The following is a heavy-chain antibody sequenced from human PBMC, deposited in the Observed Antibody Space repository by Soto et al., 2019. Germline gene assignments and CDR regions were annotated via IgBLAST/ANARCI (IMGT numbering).Heavy chain of an antibody. J-gene: IGHJ4*02. CDR3: ARDEGILGFDS. Sequence: QVQLVQSGDEVKKSGASVKVSCKASGYTFSNYGISWVRQAPGQGLEWMGWISGYNGLTAYAQNVQGRVTMTIDTPPRTVFMELTSLRSNDTAVYYCARDEGILGFDSWGQGTLVTVSS. D-gene: IGHD7-27*01. CDR2: ISGYNGLT. CDR1: GYTFSNYG. V-gene: IGHV1-18*04.